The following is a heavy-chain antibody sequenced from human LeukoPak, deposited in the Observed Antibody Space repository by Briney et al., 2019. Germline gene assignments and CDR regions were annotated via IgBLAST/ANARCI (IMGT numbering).Heavy chain of an antibody. D-gene: IGHD3-16*01. Sequence: GGSLRLSCTASGFSFSTYAMHWVRQAPGKGLEWVAVIWHDGSIEHYDASVKGRFTISRDISKNTLFLQMISLRAEDTAVYYCARDKYYSDGSGSYGMDVWGQGATVTVSS. CDR1: GFSFSTYA. CDR3: ARDKYYSDGSGSYGMDV. J-gene: IGHJ6*02. V-gene: IGHV3-33*01. CDR2: IWHDGSIE.